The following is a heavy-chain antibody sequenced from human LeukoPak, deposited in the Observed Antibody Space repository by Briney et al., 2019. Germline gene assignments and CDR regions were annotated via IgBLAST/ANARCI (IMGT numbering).Heavy chain of an antibody. CDR1: GFTFSSYA. CDR2: ISYDGSNK. V-gene: IGHV3-30-3*01. CDR3: ARDGRLRFLEWLPRVPYYFDY. Sequence: PGGSLRLSCAASGFTFSSYAMPWVRQAPGKGLEWVAVISYDGSNKYYADSVKGRFTISRDNSKNTLYLQMNSLRAEDTAVYYCARDGRLRFLEWLPRVPYYFDYWGQGTLVTVSS. D-gene: IGHD3-3*01. J-gene: IGHJ4*02.